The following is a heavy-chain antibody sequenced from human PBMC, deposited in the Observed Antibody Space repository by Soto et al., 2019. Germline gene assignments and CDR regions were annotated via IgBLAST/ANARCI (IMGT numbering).Heavy chain of an antibody. V-gene: IGHV1-3*01. CDR3: ARDQRWLQFGTFDI. CDR2: INAGNGNT. D-gene: IGHD5-12*01. CDR1: GYTFTSYA. Sequence: ASVKVSCKASGYTFTSYAMHWVRQAPGQRLEWMGWINAGNGNTKYSQKFQGRVTITRDTSASTAYMELSSLRSEDTAVYYCARDQRWLQFGTFDIWGQRTMVTVSS. J-gene: IGHJ3*02.